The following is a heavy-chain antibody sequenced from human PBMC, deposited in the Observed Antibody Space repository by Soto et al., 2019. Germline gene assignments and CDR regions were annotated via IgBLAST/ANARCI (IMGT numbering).Heavy chain of an antibody. CDR2: IIPIFGTA. V-gene: IGHV1-69*01. Sequence: QVQLVQSGAEVKKPGSSVKVSCKASGGTFSSYAISWVRQAPGQGLEWMGGIIPIFGTANYAQKFQGRVTITAAESTSTAYMELSSLRSEDTAVYYCARVGRYYYDSSGYYGAFDIWGQGTMVTVSS. CDR3: ARVGRYYYDSSGYYGAFDI. J-gene: IGHJ3*02. D-gene: IGHD3-22*01. CDR1: GGTFSSYA.